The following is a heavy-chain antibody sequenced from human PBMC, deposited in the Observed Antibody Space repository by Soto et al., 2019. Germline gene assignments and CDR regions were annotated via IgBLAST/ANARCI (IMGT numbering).Heavy chain of an antibody. CDR2: ITDSGGDA. V-gene: IGHV3-23*01. CDR3: AKDSNWFDP. J-gene: IGHJ5*02. CDR1: GITFGSRA. Sequence: EVQLLESGGDLVQPGGSLRLSCVASGITFGSRAMSWVRQAPGEGLEWVSSITDSGGDAKYADSVRGRFTISRDNSKNTLYLQMNSLRAEDTAVYYCAKDSNWFDPWGQGTLVTVSS.